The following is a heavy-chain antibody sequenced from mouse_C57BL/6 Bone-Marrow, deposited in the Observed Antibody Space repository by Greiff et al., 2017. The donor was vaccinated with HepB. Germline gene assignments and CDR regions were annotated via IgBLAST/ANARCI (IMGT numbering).Heavy chain of an antibody. CDR3: ARKPVYYYGSRYWYFDV. CDR2: ISSGSSTI. V-gene: IGHV5-17*01. D-gene: IGHD1-1*01. J-gene: IGHJ1*03. CDR1: GFTFSDYG. Sequence: EVQGVESGGGLVKPGGSLKLSCAASGFTFSDYGMHWVRQAPEKGLEWVAYISSGSSTIYYADTVKGRFTISRDNAKNTLFLQMNSLRSEDTAMYYCARKPVYYYGSRYWYFDVWGTGTTVTVSS.